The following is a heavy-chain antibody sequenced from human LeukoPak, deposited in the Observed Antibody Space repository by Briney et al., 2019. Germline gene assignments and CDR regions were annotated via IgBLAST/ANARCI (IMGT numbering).Heavy chain of an antibody. CDR1: GFTFSSYA. D-gene: IGHD3-10*01. Sequence: GGSLRLSCAASGFTFSSYAMSWVRQAPGKGLEWVSVIYSGGSTYYADSVKGRFTISRDNSKNTLYLQMNSLRAEDTAVYYCARDRSYYGSCYFDYWGQGTLVTVSS. V-gene: IGHV3-66*01. J-gene: IGHJ4*02. CDR3: ARDRSYYGSCYFDY. CDR2: IYSGGST.